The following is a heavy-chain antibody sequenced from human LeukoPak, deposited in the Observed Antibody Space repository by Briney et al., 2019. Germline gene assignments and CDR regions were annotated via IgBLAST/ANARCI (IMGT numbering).Heavy chain of an antibody. CDR3: ARVHTERASLPPFDH. Sequence: GGSLRLSCEASEFTFRTYAMHWVRQAPGKGLEWVALIAYDGSSKYYADSVRGRFSISRDNSKNTLYLEMNSLRRDDTAVYFCARVHTERASLPPFDHWGQGSPVTVSS. CDR1: EFTFRTYA. J-gene: IGHJ4*02. V-gene: IGHV3-30*04. D-gene: IGHD1-26*01. CDR2: IAYDGSSK.